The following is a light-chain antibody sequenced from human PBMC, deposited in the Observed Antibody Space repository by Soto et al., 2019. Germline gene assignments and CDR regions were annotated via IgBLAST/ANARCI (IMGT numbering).Light chain of an antibody. V-gene: IGKV1-6*01. CDR1: QDITDD. CDR2: AAS. J-gene: IGKJ1*01. Sequence: IQMTQSPSSLSASVGDRVTITCRASQDITDDLNWYQQKPGKAPKLLIYAASSLQSGVPSRFSGSGSDSDFTLTISSLQPEDFATYYCLQSYNYPRTFGQGTKVEI. CDR3: LQSYNYPRT.